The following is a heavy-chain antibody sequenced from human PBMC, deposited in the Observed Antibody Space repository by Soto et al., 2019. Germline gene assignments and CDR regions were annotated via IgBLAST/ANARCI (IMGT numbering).Heavy chain of an antibody. CDR1: GGSFSGYY. CDR3: AGGLRGSQLLWRGGFDY. Sequence: PSETLSLTCAVYGGSFSGYYWSWIRQPPGKGLERIGEINHSGSANYNPSLKSRVTISGDTTKNKISLKLSSVTAADTAVYYCAGGLRGSQLLWRGGFDYWGQGTLVTVSS. CDR2: INHSGSA. J-gene: IGHJ4*02. V-gene: IGHV4-34*01. D-gene: IGHD2-2*01.